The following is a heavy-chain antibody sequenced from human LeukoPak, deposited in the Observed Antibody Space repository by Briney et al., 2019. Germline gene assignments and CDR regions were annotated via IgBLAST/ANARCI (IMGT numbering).Heavy chain of an antibody. Sequence: ASVKVSCKFSGCTHTELSMHWVRQAPGKELEGMGGFDPEDGGKIYAQKFQGRVTMTEDTSTDTAYMELSSLRSEDTAVYYCATDRLLYPPTGAFDIWGQGTMVTVSS. CDR3: ATDRLLYPPTGAFDI. V-gene: IGHV1-24*01. CDR2: FDPEDGGK. J-gene: IGHJ3*02. D-gene: IGHD2-2*02. CDR1: GCTHTELS.